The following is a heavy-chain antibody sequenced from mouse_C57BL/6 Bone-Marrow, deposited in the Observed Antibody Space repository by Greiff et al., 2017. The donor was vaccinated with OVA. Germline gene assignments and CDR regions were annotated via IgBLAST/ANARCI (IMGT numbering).Heavy chain of an antibody. CDR1: GFNIKDYY. J-gene: IGHJ3*01. CDR2: IDPEDGET. D-gene: IGHD1-1*01. CDR3: ASHYYGSRSAY. Sequence: EVQLVESGAELVKPGASVKLSCTASGFNIKDYYMHWVKQRTEQGLEWIGRIDPEDGETKYAPKFPGKATITADTSSNAAYLQLSSLTSEDTAVYYCASHYYGSRSAYWGQGTLVTVSA. V-gene: IGHV14-2*01.